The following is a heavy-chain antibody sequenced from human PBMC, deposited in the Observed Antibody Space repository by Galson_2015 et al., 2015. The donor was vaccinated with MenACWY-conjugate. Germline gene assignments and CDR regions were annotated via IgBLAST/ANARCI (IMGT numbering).Heavy chain of an antibody. CDR2: INPNSGAT. CDR3: ARDPDISAYYDY. Sequence: SVKVSCKASGYTFTGYYMHWVRQAPGQGLEWMGWINPNSGATNYAQKFQGWVTMTRDTSISTAYMELSRLRSDDTAVYYCARDPDISAYYDYWGQGTLVTVSS. CDR1: GYTFTGYY. V-gene: IGHV1-2*04. D-gene: IGHD3-22*01. J-gene: IGHJ4*02.